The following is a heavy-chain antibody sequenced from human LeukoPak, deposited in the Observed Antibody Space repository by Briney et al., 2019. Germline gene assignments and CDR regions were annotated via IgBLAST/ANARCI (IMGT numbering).Heavy chain of an antibody. CDR2: NYPGDSDT. CDR3: ARQTDCSSTSCYDY. Sequence: GESLKISRKGSGYSFTSYWIGWVRPMPGKGLELMGINYPGDSDTRYSPSFQGQVTISADKSISTAYLQWSSLKASDTAMYYCARQTDCSSTSCYDYWGQGTLVTVSS. D-gene: IGHD2-2*01. CDR1: GYSFTSYW. J-gene: IGHJ4*02. V-gene: IGHV5-51*01.